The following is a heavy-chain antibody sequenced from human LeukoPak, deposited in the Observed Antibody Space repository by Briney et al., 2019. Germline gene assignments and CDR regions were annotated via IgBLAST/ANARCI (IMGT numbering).Heavy chain of an antibody. CDR3: TKDRPGSFDL. V-gene: IGHV3-23*01. D-gene: IGHD1-14*01. CDR2: ISGNGDST. CDR1: GFIFRYYA. Sequence: GGSLRLSCAASGFIFRYYAMCWVRQAPGKGLEWVSFISGNGDSTYYPESVQGRFTISRDNSKNTLFLQMSSLRAEDTAVYYCTKDRPGSFDLWGQGTVVTVSS. J-gene: IGHJ4*02.